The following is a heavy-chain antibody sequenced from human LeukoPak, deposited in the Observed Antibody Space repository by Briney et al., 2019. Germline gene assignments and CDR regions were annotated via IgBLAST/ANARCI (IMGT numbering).Heavy chain of an antibody. D-gene: IGHD3-22*01. Sequence: SSETLSLTCTVSGGSISSSSYYWGWIRQPPGKGLEWIGSIYYSGSTYYNPSLKSRVTISVDTPKNQLSLKLSSVTAADTAVYYCARFAPYDSSGAIDYWDQGTLVTVSS. J-gene: IGHJ4*02. CDR1: GGSISSSSYY. CDR3: ARFAPYDSSGAIDY. CDR2: IYYSGST. V-gene: IGHV4-39*01.